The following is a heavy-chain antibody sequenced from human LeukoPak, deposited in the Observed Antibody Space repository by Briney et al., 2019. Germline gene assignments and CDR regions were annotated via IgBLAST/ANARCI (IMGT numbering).Heavy chain of an antibody. CDR3: VRGGGSQ. J-gene: IGHJ4*02. Sequence: GGSLRLSCEVSGFVFRRYWMHWVRQAPGKGLVWVSRINTDGSSPTYAASVKGRFTISRDNAKNTLYLQMNSLRAEDTAVYYCVRGGGSQWGQGTLVTVSS. CDR2: INTDGSSP. CDR1: GFVFRRYW. V-gene: IGHV3-74*01. D-gene: IGHD1-26*01.